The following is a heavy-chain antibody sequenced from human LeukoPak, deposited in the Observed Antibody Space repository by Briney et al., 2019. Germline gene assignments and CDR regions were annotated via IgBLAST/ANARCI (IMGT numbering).Heavy chain of an antibody. Sequence: GGSLRLSCAASGFTFSSNYMSWVRQAPGKGLEWVSVIYSGGSTYYADSVKGRFTISRDNSKNTLYLQMNSLRAEDTAVYYCARGSDFWSGTYYYYMDVWGKGTTVTVSS. CDR2: IYSGGST. D-gene: IGHD3-3*01. CDR3: ARGSDFWSGTYYYYMDV. V-gene: IGHV3-53*01. J-gene: IGHJ6*03. CDR1: GFTFSSNY.